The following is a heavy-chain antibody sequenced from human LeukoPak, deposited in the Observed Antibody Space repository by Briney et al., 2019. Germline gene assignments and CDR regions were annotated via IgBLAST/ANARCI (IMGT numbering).Heavy chain of an antibody. Sequence: PGGSLRLSCAASGITLSDYGMYWVRQGPGKGLVHVSRIESDGTRTVYADSVKGRFTISRDNAKNTMYLQMNSLRAEDTAVYYCVRGGHKLDIETSRYYYGLDVWGQGTTVTVSS. CDR1: GITLSDYG. V-gene: IGHV3-74*03. CDR3: VRGGHKLDIETSRYYYGLDV. CDR2: IESDGTRT. J-gene: IGHJ6*02. D-gene: IGHD2-2*03.